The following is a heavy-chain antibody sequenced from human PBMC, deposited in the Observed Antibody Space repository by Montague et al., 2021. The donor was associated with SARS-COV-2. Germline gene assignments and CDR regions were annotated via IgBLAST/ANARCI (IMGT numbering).Heavy chain of an antibody. Sequence: SETLSLTCTVSSGSLSNSYWSWIRQSPDKGLEWIGYMYETGNMIYNPSLRRRVSISADTSKSQFSLRLTSVTAADSARSYCAGNMACWCQGVLV. CDR1: SGSLSNSY. CDR3: AGNMAC. J-gene: IGHJ4*02. V-gene: IGHV4-4*09. D-gene: IGHD2/OR15-2a*01. CDR2: MYETGNM.